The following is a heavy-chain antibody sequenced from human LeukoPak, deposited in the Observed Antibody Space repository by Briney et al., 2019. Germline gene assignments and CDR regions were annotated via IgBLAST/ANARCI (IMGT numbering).Heavy chain of an antibody. CDR1: GGPITTYY. V-gene: IGHV4-4*07. CDR2: ISGSGVI. Sequence: PSETLSLTCTVSGGPITTYYLSWIRQSAGMGLEWIGRISGSGVITYNPSLKSRVILSLDTSNNHFSLKLISVTAADTAVYYCARDPFRFRWFDPWGQGTLVTVSS. CDR3: ARDPFRFRWFDP. D-gene: IGHD2/OR15-2a*01. J-gene: IGHJ5*02.